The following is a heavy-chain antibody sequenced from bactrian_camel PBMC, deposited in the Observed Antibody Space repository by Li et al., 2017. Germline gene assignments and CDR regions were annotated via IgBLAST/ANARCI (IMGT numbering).Heavy chain of an antibody. D-gene: IGHD1*01. Sequence: VQLVESGGDLVQPGGSLTLSCTASGCTVSSTRMGRFRQAPGLEREGVASIEVDGGTTFYADSVSGRFTISQDNAKNMVYLEMNNLKPEDTAIYYCAAGFVCWTRHSSYNYWGQGTQVTVS. CDR2: IEVDGGTT. CDR3: AAGFVCWTRHSSYNY. V-gene: IGHV3S31*01. CDR1: GCTVSSTR. J-gene: IGHJ4*01.